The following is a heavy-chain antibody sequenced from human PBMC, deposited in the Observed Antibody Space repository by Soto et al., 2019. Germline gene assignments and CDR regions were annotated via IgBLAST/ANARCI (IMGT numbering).Heavy chain of an antibody. CDR2: SYYSSKWYN. Sequence: LSQTLSLTCAISVYSVSINNAAWNWIRQSPSRGLECLGRSYYSSKWYNDYAFSVKSRITSNPDTSNNQFSLQLNSVTPEDTAVYYCAREMWAAAGGINWFEPVGQGTLVHVSS. CDR1: VYSVSINNAA. CDR3: AREMWAAAGGINWFEP. J-gene: IGHJ5*02. V-gene: IGHV6-1*01. D-gene: IGHD6-13*01.